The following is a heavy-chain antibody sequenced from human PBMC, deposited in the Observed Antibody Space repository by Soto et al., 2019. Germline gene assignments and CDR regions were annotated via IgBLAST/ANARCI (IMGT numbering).Heavy chain of an antibody. D-gene: IGHD4-17*01. CDR3: ARAVGSGYGDYVRYFDY. CDR2: ISWNSGSI. CDR1: GFTFDDYA. Sequence: EVQLVESGGGLVQPGRPLRLSCVVSGFTFDDYAMHWVRQAPGKGLEWVSIISWNSGSIDYADSVKGRFSISRDNAKNSLYLQMNSLRPEDTALYYCARAVGSGYGDYVRYFDYWGQGTLVTVSS. J-gene: IGHJ4*02. V-gene: IGHV3-9*01.